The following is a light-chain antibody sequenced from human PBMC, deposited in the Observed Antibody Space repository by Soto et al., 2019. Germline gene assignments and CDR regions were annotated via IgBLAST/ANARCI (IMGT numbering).Light chain of an antibody. CDR1: SSDVGGYNY. J-gene: IGLJ2*01. CDR3: SSYSSSTTLEI. CDR2: EIS. V-gene: IGLV2-14*01. Sequence: QSALTQPASVSGSPGQSITISCTGTSSDVGGYNYVSWYQHHPGKAPKLIIYEISNRPSGVSNRFSGSKSGNTASLTISGLQAEDETDYYCSSYSSSTTLEIFGGGTKVTVL.